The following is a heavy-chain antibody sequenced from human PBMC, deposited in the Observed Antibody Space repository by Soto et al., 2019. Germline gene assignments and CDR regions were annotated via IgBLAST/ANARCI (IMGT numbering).Heavy chain of an antibody. CDR2: IYYSGST. V-gene: IGHV4-39*01. Sequence: QLQLQESGPGLVKPSETLSLTCTVSGGSISSSSYYWGWIRQPPGKGLEWIGSIYYSGSTYYNPSLKSRVTIAVDTSKNQFSRKLSSVTAADTAVYYCARSGERDTAMDRWGQGTLVTVSS. CDR3: ARSGERDTAMDR. J-gene: IGHJ4*02. D-gene: IGHD5-18*01. CDR1: GGSISSSSYY.